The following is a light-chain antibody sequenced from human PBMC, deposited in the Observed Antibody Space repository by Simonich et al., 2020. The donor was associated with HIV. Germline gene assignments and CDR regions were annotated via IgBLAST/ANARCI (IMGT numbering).Light chain of an antibody. V-gene: IGKV2-28*01. CDR2: LGS. J-gene: IGKJ3*01. CDR3: MQTLQTRT. CDR1: QSLLHSNGYTS. Sequence: DIVMTQSPLSLPVTPGEPASISCRSSQSLLHSNGYTSLDWYLQKPGQSPQLLLYLGSNRASGVPDRFSGSGSGTEYTLRISRVEAEDVGVYYCMQTLQTRTFGPGTKVDIK.